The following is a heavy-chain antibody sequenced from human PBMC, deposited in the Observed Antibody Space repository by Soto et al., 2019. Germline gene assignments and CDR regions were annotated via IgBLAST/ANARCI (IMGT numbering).Heavy chain of an antibody. CDR1: GFTVNDYY. J-gene: IGHJ4*02. V-gene: IGHV3-53*01. CDR2: LYSGGST. CDR3: ARATVGASDFGFDS. Sequence: EVQLVESGGGLVQPGGSLRLSCAASGFTVNDYYMTWVRQPPGKGLEWVSLLYSGGSTIYADSVKGRVTISRDTSKNTLSLQMNSLSADDTAVYYCARATVGASDFGFDSWGQGTRVIVSS. D-gene: IGHD1-26*01.